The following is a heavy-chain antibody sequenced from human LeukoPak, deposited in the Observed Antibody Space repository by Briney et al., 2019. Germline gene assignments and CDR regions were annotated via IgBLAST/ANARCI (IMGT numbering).Heavy chain of an antibody. CDR1: GGSLSSGGYY. V-gene: IGHV4-31*03. CDR2: ISYSGST. CDR3: ARAVSFGSCYSCFDF. Sequence: PSETLSLTCTFSGGSLSSGGYYWSWIRQRPGKGLEWIGYISYSGSTYYNPSLKSRVTISVDTSKSQFSLKLSSVTAADTAVYYCARAVSFGSCYSCFDFWGQGTLVTVSS. J-gene: IGHJ4*02. D-gene: IGHD2-15*01.